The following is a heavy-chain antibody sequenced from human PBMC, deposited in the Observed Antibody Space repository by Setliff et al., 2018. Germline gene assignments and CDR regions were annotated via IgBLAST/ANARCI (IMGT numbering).Heavy chain of an antibody. CDR3: ARGKAARGDWFDP. D-gene: IGHD6-6*01. CDR1: GESIRSNNW. J-gene: IGHJ5*02. Sequence: PSETLSLTCTVSGESIRSNNWWNWVRQPPGKGLEWIGDIYQSGTTNYNPSLKSRVTISADTSKNQFSLKLKSVTAADTAVYYCARGKAARGDWFDPWGQRTMVTVSS. CDR2: IYQSGTT. V-gene: IGHV4-4*02.